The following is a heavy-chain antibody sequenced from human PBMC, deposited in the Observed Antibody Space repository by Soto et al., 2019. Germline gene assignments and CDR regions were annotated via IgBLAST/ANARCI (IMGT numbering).Heavy chain of an antibody. J-gene: IGHJ3*02. D-gene: IGHD3-22*01. CDR3: ARGVTYYYDSRGYYIDGAFDI. CDR1: GDSVSNNSVA. CDR2: TYYRSKWYN. V-gene: IGHV6-1*01. Sequence: SQTLSLTCAISGDSVSNNSVAWNWIRQSPSRGLEWLGRTYYRSKWYNDYAVSVESRITINPDTSKKQFSLHLNSVTPEDTAVYYCARGVTYYYDSRGYYIDGAFDIWGQGTMVTVSS.